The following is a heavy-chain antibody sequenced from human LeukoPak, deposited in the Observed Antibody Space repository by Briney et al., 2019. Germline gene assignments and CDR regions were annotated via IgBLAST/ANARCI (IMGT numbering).Heavy chain of an antibody. V-gene: IGHV4-4*07. Sequence: SETLSLTCTVSGGSISSYYWSWIRQPAGKGLQWIGRIYNNGSTSYNPSLKSRVTMSGDTSKNQFSLKLSSMTAADTAVYYCARDSYDSSGYYAFDIWGQGTMVTVSS. CDR2: IYNNGST. CDR1: GGSISSYY. CDR3: ARDSYDSSGYYAFDI. D-gene: IGHD3-22*01. J-gene: IGHJ3*02.